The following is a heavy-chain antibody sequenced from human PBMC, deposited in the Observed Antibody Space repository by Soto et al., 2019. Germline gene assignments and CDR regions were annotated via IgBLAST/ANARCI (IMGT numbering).Heavy chain of an antibody. Sequence: SETLSLTCTVSGGSISSGGYYWSWLRQHPGKGLEWIGYIYYSGSTYYNPSLRSRVTISVDTTNNQDSLKLSSVTAADTAVYYCAGEPDRWLQLQDTYCYYGMDVWGQGTTVTVSS. CDR3: AGEPDRWLQLQDTYCYYGMDV. D-gene: IGHD5-12*01. CDR2: IYYSGST. J-gene: IGHJ6*02. CDR1: GGSISSGGYY. V-gene: IGHV4-31*03.